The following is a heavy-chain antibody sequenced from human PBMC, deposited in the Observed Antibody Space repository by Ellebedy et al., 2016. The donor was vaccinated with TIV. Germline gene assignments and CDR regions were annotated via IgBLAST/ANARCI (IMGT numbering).Heavy chain of an antibody. CDR1: GFSLSTSGMC. Sequence: SGPTLVXPTQTLTLTCTFSGFSLSTSGMCVSWIRQPPGKALEWLGIITWNDDKYYSTSLKTRLTISKDTSQNQVVLTMTNMDPVDTATYYCARFPYGDFATWFDPWGQGTLVTVSS. D-gene: IGHD4-17*01. V-gene: IGHV2-70*01. J-gene: IGHJ5*02. CDR3: ARFPYGDFATWFDP. CDR2: ITWNDDK.